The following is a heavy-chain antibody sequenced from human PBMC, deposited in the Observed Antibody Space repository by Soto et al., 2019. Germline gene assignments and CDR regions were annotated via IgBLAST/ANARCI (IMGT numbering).Heavy chain of an antibody. V-gene: IGHV1-69*06. Sequence: SVKVSCKASGGTFSSYAISWVRQAPGQGLEWMGGIIPIFGTANYAQKFQGRVTITADKSTSTAYMELSSLRSEDTAVYYCARGYYYDSSGYYDAFDIWGQGTMVTVSS. D-gene: IGHD3-22*01. J-gene: IGHJ3*02. CDR3: ARGYYYDSSGYYDAFDI. CDR1: GGTFSSYA. CDR2: IIPIFGTA.